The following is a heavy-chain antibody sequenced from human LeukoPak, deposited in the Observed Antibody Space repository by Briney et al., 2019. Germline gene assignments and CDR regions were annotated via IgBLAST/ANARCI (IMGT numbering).Heavy chain of an antibody. CDR3: ARGYGDSPSDY. Sequence: PGGSLRLSCAASGFTFSSYAMHWVRQAPGKGLEWVAVISYDGSNKYYADSVKGRFTISRDNSKNTLYLQMNSLRAEDTAVYYCARGYGDSPSDYWGQGTLVTVSS. D-gene: IGHD4-17*01. V-gene: IGHV3-30-3*01. CDR1: GFTFSSYA. J-gene: IGHJ4*02. CDR2: ISYDGSNK.